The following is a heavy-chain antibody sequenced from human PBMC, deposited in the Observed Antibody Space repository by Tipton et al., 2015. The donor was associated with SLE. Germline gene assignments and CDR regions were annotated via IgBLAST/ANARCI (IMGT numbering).Heavy chain of an antibody. Sequence: TLSLTCSISGGSISSYYWTWIRQPPGKGLEWIGNIYNSGSTNYNPSLKSRVTISLDTSKNQFSLKLSSVTAADTAVYYCARDPAVYYYDSRRTLKYYYRSLDVWGQGTTVTVSS. J-gene: IGHJ6*02. V-gene: IGHV4-59*01. D-gene: IGHD3-22*01. CDR2: IYNSGST. CDR3: ARDPAVYYYDSRRTLKYYYRSLDV. CDR1: GGSISSYY.